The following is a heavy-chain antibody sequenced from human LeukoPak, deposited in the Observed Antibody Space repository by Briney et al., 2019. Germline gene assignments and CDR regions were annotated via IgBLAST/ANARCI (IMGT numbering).Heavy chain of an antibody. CDR2: ISSSGSTI. CDR1: GFTFSSQW. CDR3: ARLRAYCGGDCYSKYFDY. V-gene: IGHV3-48*03. D-gene: IGHD2-21*02. Sequence: GGSLRLSCAASGFTFSSQWMSWVRQAPGKGLEWVSYISSSGSTIYYADSVKGRFTISRDNAKNSLYLQMNSLRAEDTAVYYCARLRAYCGGDCYSKYFDYWGQGTLVTVSS. J-gene: IGHJ4*02.